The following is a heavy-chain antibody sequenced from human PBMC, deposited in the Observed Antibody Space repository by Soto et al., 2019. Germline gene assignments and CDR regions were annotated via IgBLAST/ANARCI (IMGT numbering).Heavy chain of an antibody. CDR3: AGDPDSHYNDSHAYSYP. D-gene: IGHD3-22*01. V-gene: IGHV1-69*04. Sequence: GGPVKVSRKASGGTFSTYTITWVGQAPGQGVEWMGRIIPIIGIINYAQEFQGRVTITADKFTGTAYMELTRLRSDDTAVYYCAGDPDSHYNDSHAYSYPWGQGTLVTVSS. CDR1: GGTFSTYT. CDR2: IIPIIGII. J-gene: IGHJ5*02.